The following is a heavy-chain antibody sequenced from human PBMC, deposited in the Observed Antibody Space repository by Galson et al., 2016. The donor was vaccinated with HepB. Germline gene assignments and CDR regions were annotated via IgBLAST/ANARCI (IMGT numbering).Heavy chain of an antibody. CDR2: IKQDGREE. Sequence: SMRPSCAPSGFTLSSYWMSWVRQAPGKGLEWVANIKQDGREEYYVDSVKGRFTISRDNAKNALYLQMNSLRAEDTAVYYCARRRGSGSHDYWGQGTLVTVSS. CDR1: GFTLSSYW. V-gene: IGHV3-7*05. D-gene: IGHD3-10*01. J-gene: IGHJ4*02. CDR3: ARRRGSGSHDY.